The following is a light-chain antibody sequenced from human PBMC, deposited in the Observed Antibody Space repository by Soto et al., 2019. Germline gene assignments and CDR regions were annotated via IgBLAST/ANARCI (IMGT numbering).Light chain of an antibody. Sequence: IPMTQSPSSLSASVGDRVTITCRASQSISRNLNWYQQKPGKAPELLIYTASNLQSGVPSRFSGSGSGTDFALTISSLQPEDSAVYYGQQSHSSPLSFGGGTKVEFK. CDR3: QQSHSSPLS. CDR1: QSISRN. CDR2: TAS. V-gene: IGKV1-39*01. J-gene: IGKJ4*01.